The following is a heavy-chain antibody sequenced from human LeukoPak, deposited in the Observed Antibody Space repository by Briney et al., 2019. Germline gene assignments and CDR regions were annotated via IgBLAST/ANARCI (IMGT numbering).Heavy chain of an antibody. D-gene: IGHD1-1*01. J-gene: IGHJ4*02. CDR3: ARDERDYFDY. CDR1: GFTFDDFG. V-gene: IGHV3-43D*04. Sequence: PGGSLRLSCAASGFTFDDFGMHWVRQPPGKGLEWVALISWDGDTTYYADSVKGRFTISRDNSKNTLYLQMNSLRAEDTAVYYCARDERDYFDYWGQGTLVTVSS. CDR2: ISWDGDTT.